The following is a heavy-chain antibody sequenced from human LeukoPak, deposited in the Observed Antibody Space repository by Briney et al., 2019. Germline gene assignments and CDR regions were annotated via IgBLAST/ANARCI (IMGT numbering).Heavy chain of an antibody. CDR3: ARSLYCSSTSCFGDRLVYGMDV. CDR1: AFTLSSYA. CDR2: TSHDGSNK. D-gene: IGHD2-2*01. J-gene: IGHJ6*04. Sequence: GRSLRLYCAASAFTLSSYARHWLRPAPGQALEWAAVTSHDGSNKYYADPVKGRFTISRDNSKNTLYLQMNSLRAEDTAVYYCARSLYCSSTSCFGDRLVYGMDVWGKGTTVTVSS. V-gene: IGHV3-30-3*01.